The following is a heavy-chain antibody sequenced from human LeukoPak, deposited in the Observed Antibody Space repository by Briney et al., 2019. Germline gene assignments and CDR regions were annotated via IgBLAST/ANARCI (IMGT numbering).Heavy chain of an antibody. V-gene: IGHV3-43*02. CDR1: GFTFDDYA. CDR3: ARVIVGATRWFDP. D-gene: IGHD1-26*01. CDR2: ISGDGGST. J-gene: IGHJ5*02. Sequence: GGSLRLSCAASGFTFDDYAMHWVRQAPGKGLEWVSLISGDGGSTYYADSVKGRFTISRDNAKNSLYLQMNSLRAEDTASYYCARVIVGATRWFDPWGQGTLVTVSS.